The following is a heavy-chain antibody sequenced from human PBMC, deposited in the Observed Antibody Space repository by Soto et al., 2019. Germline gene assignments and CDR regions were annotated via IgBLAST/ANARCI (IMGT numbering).Heavy chain of an antibody. CDR1: GFTFSHYT. CDR2: ISDRPTGHT. J-gene: IGHJ4*02. D-gene: IGHD2-21*02. Sequence: PGGSLRLSWVASGFTFSHYTLNWVRRAPGKGLEWVSTISDRPTGHTHYAESVRGRFTISRDDSRDTVFSQMDSLRAEDTAVYYCTTRMTAHFDYWGQGVLVTVS. V-gene: IGHV3-23*01. CDR3: TTRMTAHFDY.